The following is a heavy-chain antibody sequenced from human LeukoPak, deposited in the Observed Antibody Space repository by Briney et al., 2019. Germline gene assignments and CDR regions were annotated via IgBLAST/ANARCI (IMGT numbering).Heavy chain of an antibody. J-gene: IGHJ5*02. V-gene: IGHV4-59*01. D-gene: IGHD1-26*01. CDR1: GGSISSYY. CDR2: INYYGGT. Sequence: SETLSLTCTVSGGSISSYYWSWIRQPPGKGLEWIGYINYYGGTKYNASLKSRVIISLDTSKNQVSLKVTSVTAADTAVYYCARDREGPGRFDPWGQGTLVTVSS. CDR3: ARDREGPGRFDP.